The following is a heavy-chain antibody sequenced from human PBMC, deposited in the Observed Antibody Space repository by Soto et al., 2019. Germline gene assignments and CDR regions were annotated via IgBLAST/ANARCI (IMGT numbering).Heavy chain of an antibody. D-gene: IGHD6-13*01. CDR3: ARDIPVAATVGGPDY. CDR2: ISAYNGDT. CDR1: GYTFTNYG. V-gene: IGHV1-18*01. J-gene: IGHJ4*02. Sequence: ASVKVSCTASGYTFTNYGISWARQAPGQGLEWMGWISAYNGDTNSAQILQGRVTMTTDTSTSTAYMELRSLRSDDTAVYFCARDIPVAATVGGPDYWGQGTLVTVSS.